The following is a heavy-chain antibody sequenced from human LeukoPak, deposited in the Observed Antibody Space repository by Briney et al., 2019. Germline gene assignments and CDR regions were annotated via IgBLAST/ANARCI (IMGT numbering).Heavy chain of an antibody. CDR3: ARSLFRFLEWSYRSSYYYYMDV. CDR1: GYSFTDYY. D-gene: IGHD3-3*01. Sequence: GASVKVSCKASGYSFTDYYVHWVRQAPGQGLEWMGWINPNSGGTNYAQKFQGRVTITADKSTSTAYMELSSLRSEDTAVYYCARSLFRFLEWSYRSSYYYYMDVWGKGTTVTVSS. V-gene: IGHV1-2*02. CDR2: INPNSGGT. J-gene: IGHJ6*03.